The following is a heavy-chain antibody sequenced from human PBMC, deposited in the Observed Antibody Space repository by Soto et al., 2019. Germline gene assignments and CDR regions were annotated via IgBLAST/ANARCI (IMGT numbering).Heavy chain of an antibody. V-gene: IGHV3-30*04. J-gene: IGHJ2*01. CDR1: GFTFSSYA. CDR2: ISYDGRNK. CDR3: ARDPLWGTAMVLWYFAL. Sequence: QVQLVESGGGVVQPGRSLRLSCAASGFTFSSYARHWVRQAPGKGLEWGAVISYDGRNKYYADSVKGRFTNSRDNSKNTLYLQMNSLRAEDTAVYYCARDPLWGTAMVLWYFALWGRGTLVTVSS. D-gene: IGHD5-18*01.